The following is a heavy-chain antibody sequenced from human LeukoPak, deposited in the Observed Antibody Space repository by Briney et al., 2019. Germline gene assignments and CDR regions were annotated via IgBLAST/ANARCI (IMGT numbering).Heavy chain of an antibody. J-gene: IGHJ5*02. D-gene: IGHD3-10*01. CDR2: ISAHNGNT. CDR1: GYTFNSYG. CDR3: ARVTYYYGLGTSNWFDP. V-gene: IGHV1-18*01. Sequence: ASVKVSCKASGYTFNSYGIGWVRHAPGQGLEWMGWISAHNGNTNYAQNLQGRVTMTTDTSKSTAYMELRSLGSDDTAVYYCARVTYYYGLGTSNWFDPWGQGTPVTVSS.